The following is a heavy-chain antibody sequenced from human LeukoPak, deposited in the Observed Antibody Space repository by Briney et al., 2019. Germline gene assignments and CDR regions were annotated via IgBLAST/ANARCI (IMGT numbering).Heavy chain of an antibody. CDR2: INSNSGGT. D-gene: IGHD2-2*01. CDR3: ARVPYCSSTSCTFDY. Sequence: GASVKVSCKASGYTFTGFYMHWVRQAPGQGLEWMGWINSNSGGTNYAQKFQGRVTMSRDTSISTAYMELSRLRSDDTAMYYCARVPYCSSTSCTFDYWGQGTLVTVSS. CDR1: GYTFTGFY. V-gene: IGHV1-2*02. J-gene: IGHJ4*02.